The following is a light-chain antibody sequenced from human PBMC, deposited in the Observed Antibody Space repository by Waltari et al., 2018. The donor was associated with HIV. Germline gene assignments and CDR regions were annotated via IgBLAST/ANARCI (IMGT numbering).Light chain of an antibody. CDR2: DVT. J-gene: IGLJ3*02. CDR1: RSDVGGYNF. V-gene: IGLV2-23*02. CDR3: CSYAGSSHWV. Sequence: QSALPQYDSVSGPPGQSSPISSPGPRSDVGGYNFVSWYQHHSGKAPKLVIYDVTKRPSGVSDRFSGSKSGNRASLTISGLQAEDEADYYCCSYAGSSHWVFGGGTKLTVL.